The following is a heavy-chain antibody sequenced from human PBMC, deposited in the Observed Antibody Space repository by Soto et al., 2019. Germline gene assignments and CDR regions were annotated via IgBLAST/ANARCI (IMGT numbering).Heavy chain of an antibody. D-gene: IGHD3-16*01. CDR3: ARQEYEGPLGYYYGMDV. CDR1: VYSFTSYW. CDR2: IYPGDSDT. J-gene: IGHJ6*02. Sequence: GESLKISCKGSVYSFTSYWIGWARQMPGKGLEWMGIIYPGDSDTRHSPSFQGQVTISADKSISTAYLQWSSLKASDTAMYYCARQEYEGPLGYYYGMDVWGQGTTVTVSS. V-gene: IGHV5-51*01.